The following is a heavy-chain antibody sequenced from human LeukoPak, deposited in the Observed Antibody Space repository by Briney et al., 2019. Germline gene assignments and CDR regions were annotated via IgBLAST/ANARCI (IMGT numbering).Heavy chain of an antibody. D-gene: IGHD4-17*01. CDR1: GFTFSGYA. CDR3: AGGVTVTSSPWYYYGMDV. CDR2: ISGSGGTT. V-gene: IGHV3-23*01. J-gene: IGHJ6*02. Sequence: PGGSLRLSCAASGFTFSGYAMSWVRQAPGKGLEWVSVISGSGGTTYYGDSVEGRFTISRDNSKNTLYLQMNSLRGEDTAVYYCAGGVTVTSSPWYYYGMDVWGQGTTVTISS.